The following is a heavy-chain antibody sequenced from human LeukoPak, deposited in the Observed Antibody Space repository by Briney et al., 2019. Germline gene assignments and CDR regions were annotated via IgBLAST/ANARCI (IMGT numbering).Heavy chain of an antibody. J-gene: IGHJ4*02. CDR1: GFNFSIYS. D-gene: IGHD2-15*01. CDR3: AKWGCSGGSCYPFDY. Sequence: GGSLRLSCAASGFNFSIYSMNWVRQAPGKGLEWVSYISSSSRTMYYADSVKGRFTISRDNAKNSLYLQMNSLRAEDTAVYYCAKWGCSGGSCYPFDYWGQGTLVTVSS. V-gene: IGHV3-48*04. CDR2: ISSSSRTM.